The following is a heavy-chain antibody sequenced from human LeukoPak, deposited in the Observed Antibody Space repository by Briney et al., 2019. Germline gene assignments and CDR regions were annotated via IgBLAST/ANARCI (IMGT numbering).Heavy chain of an antibody. D-gene: IGHD6-19*01. J-gene: IGHJ5*02. Sequence: ASVKVSCKASGYTSTGYYMHWVRQAPGQGLEWMGWINPNSGGTNYAQKFQGRVTMTRDTSISTAYMELSRLRSDDTAVYYCARGGVSSGWYGNWFDPWGQGTLVTVSS. CDR1: GYTSTGYY. CDR2: INPNSGGT. CDR3: ARGGVSSGWYGNWFDP. V-gene: IGHV1-2*02.